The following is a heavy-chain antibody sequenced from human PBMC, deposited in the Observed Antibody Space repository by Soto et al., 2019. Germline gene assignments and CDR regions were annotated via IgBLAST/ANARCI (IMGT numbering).Heavy chain of an antibody. CDR2: INPNSGAT. Sequence: QVQLVQSGAEVRKPGASMTVSCRTSGDTFSDYYIHWVRQAPGQGLEWMGWINPNSGATNYAQKFRGWVTMTRDTSIRTVYMQLSRMRSDDTAVYYCARESGGATATLDYYYFYMDVWGTGTTVTVSS. CDR1: GDTFSDYY. D-gene: IGHD5-12*01. V-gene: IGHV1-2*04. J-gene: IGHJ6*03. CDR3: ARESGGATATLDYYYFYMDV.